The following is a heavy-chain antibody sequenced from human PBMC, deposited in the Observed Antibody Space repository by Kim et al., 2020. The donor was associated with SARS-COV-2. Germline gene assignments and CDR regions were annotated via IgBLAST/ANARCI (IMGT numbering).Heavy chain of an antibody. V-gene: IGHV3-23*01. CDR3: TKACLGGTWDH. D-gene: IGHD3-16*01. J-gene: IGHJ4*02. Sequence: TYYVDSVKGRFTISRDNSKNTLYLQMNTLRAEDTAIYYCTKACLGGTWDHWGQGTLVTVSS. CDR2: T.